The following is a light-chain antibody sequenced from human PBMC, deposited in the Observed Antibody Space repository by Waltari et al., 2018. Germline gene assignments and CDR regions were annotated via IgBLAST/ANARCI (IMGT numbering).Light chain of an antibody. CDR1: QSVSNN. CDR3: QRYNNWPSWT. CDR2: GAS. J-gene: IGKJ1*01. Sequence: EIVMTQSPVTLSVSPGERATLSCRASQSVSNNLAWYQQKPGQAPRLLIYGASTRATGIPARFSGSGSGTDFTLTISSLQSEDFAVYYCQRYNNWPSWTFGQGTKVEIK. V-gene: IGKV3-15*01.